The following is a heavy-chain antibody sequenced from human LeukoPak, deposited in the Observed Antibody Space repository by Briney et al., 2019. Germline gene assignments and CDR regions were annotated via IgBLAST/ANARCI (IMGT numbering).Heavy chain of an antibody. D-gene: IGHD1-26*01. J-gene: IGHJ4*02. CDR2: LSESGDRT. Sequence: GESLRLSCLASGFTFSTYGMTWVRQAPGKGLEWVSSLSESGDRTYYADSVKGRFIISRDNSKKTVYLQMNSVRPEDTAVYYCARAIRPVGITTNFDQWGQGTLITVSA. CDR3: ARAIRPVGITTNFDQ. V-gene: IGHV3-23*01. CDR1: GFTFSTYG.